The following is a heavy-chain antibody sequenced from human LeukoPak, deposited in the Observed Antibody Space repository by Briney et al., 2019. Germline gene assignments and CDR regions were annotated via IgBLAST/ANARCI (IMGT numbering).Heavy chain of an antibody. CDR3: AARKVRGVWFYLDY. CDR1: GVTFSADA. V-gene: IGHV3-23*01. D-gene: IGHD3-10*01. J-gene: IGHJ4*02. CDR2: IYDDNT. Sequence: GVSVRLSCAASGVTFSADAMAWVRQAPGKGLEWVSSIYDDNTYYADSVKGRFAISTDNSKNTLYLQMNSLRVEDTAVYFCAARKVRGVWFYLDYWGQGTLVTVSS.